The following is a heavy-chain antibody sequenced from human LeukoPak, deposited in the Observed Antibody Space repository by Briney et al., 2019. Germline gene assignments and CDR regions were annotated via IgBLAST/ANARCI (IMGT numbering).Heavy chain of an antibody. Sequence: SGPTLVNPTETLTLTCTASGFSLSTARMGVSWIRQPPGKALEWLAHIFSNDEKSYITSLKSRLTISKDTSKSQVVLTMTNMDPVDTATCYCARSTTIFGVVILEYYFDYWGQGTLVTVSS. V-gene: IGHV2-26*01. CDR1: GFSLSTARMG. D-gene: IGHD3-3*01. J-gene: IGHJ4*02. CDR2: IFSNDEK. CDR3: ARSTTIFGVVILEYYFDY.